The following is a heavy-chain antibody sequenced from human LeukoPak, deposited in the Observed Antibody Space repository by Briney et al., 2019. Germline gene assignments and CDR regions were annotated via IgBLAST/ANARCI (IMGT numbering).Heavy chain of an antibody. Sequence: GASLRLSCAASGFTFSSFAISWVRQAPGKGLESVSGLSGSGDNTYYAGAVRGRFTISRDNCKSTRYVEVNSLGTEDTAAYYCAKGSYYDSSGSFYFDYWGQGPLVAASS. CDR3: AKGSYYDSSGSFYFDY. V-gene: IGHV3-23*01. D-gene: IGHD3-22*01. CDR1: GFTFSSFA. CDR2: LSGSGDNT. J-gene: IGHJ4*02.